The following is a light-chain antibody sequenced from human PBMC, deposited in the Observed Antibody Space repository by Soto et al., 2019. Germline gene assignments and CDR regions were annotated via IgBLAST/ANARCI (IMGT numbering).Light chain of an antibody. J-gene: IGKJ5*01. V-gene: IGKV3-11*01. CDR1: QSVGTF. Sequence: EVVLTQSPATLSLPPGERATLSCSASQSVGTFLGWYQQKPGQVPRLLIYDTSTRATGIPARFSGSGSGTDFFLTISSLAPEDIAVYYCQHRSNWPPGFGQGTRLEIK. CDR3: QHRSNWPPG. CDR2: DTS.